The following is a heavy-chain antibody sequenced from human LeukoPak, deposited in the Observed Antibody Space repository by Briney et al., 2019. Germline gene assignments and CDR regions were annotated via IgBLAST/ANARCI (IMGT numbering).Heavy chain of an antibody. Sequence: ASVKVSCKASGGTFSSYAISWVRQAPGQGLEWMGRIIPIFGTANYAQKFQGRVTITADESTGTAYMELSSLRSEDTAVYYCARSTYYYDSSGFPGYYYYGMDVWGQGTTVTVSS. J-gene: IGHJ6*02. CDR1: GGTFSSYA. V-gene: IGHV1-69*13. CDR3: ARSTYYYDSSGFPGYYYYGMDV. CDR2: IIPIFGTA. D-gene: IGHD3-22*01.